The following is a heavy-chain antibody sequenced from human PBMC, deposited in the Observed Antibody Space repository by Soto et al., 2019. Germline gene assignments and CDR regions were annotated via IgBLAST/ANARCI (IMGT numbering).Heavy chain of an antibody. CDR1: GFTFSSYS. D-gene: IGHD2-15*01. Sequence: PGGSLRLSCAASGFTFSSYSMNWVRQAPGKGLEWVSPISSSSSYIYYADSVKGRFTISRDNAKNSLYLQMNSLRAEDTAVYYCARAVAATRYYYYGMDVWGQGTTVTVSS. CDR2: ISSSSSYI. V-gene: IGHV3-21*01. J-gene: IGHJ6*02. CDR3: ARAVAATRYYYYGMDV.